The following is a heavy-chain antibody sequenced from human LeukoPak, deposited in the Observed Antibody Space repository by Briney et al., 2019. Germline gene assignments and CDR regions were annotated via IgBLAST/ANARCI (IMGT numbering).Heavy chain of an antibody. V-gene: IGHV5-51*01. CDR3: ARPYSSSWYYFDN. CDR1: GYSFTTYW. CDR2: IYPGDTDT. J-gene: IGHJ4*02. D-gene: IGHD6-13*01. Sequence: KHGASLKISCKGSGYSFTTYWIAWVRQMPGKGLEWMGIIYPGDTDTRYSPSFQGQVTISADKSISTAYLQWSSLKASDTATYYCARPYSSSWYYFDNWGQGTLVTVSS.